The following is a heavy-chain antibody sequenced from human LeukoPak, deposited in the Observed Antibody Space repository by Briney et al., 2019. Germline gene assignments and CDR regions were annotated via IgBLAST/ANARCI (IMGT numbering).Heavy chain of an antibody. CDR3: AKRRLGSGWNY. J-gene: IGHJ4*02. CDR1: GFTVSSNY. CDR2: ISGSGGST. V-gene: IGHV3-23*01. Sequence: GGSLRLSCAASGFTVSSNYMSWVRQAPGKGLEWVSAISGSGGSTYYADSVKGRFTISRDNSKNTLYLQMNSLRAEDTAVYYCAKRRLGSGWNYWGQGTLVTVSS. D-gene: IGHD6-19*01.